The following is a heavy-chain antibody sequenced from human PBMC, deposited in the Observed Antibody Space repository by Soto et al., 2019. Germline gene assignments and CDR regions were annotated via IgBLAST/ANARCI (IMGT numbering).Heavy chain of an antibody. J-gene: IGHJ4*02. Sequence: PGGSLRLSCAASGFTFDDYAMHCVRQAPGKGLEWVSGISWSSGSIGYADSVKGRFTISRDNAKNSLYLQMNSLRAEDTALYYCAKDTGGDYAYFDYWGQGTLVTVSS. CDR3: AKDTGGDYAYFDY. D-gene: IGHD4-17*01. V-gene: IGHV3-9*01. CDR2: ISWSSGSI. CDR1: GFTFDDYA.